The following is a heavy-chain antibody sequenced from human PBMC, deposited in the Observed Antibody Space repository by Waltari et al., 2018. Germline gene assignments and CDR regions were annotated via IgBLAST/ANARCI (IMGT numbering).Heavy chain of an antibody. J-gene: IGHJ4*02. V-gene: IGHV3-48*03. Sequence: EVQLVESGGGLVQPGGSLRLSCVASGFSVSSFEMNWVRQAPGKGLEWISNIQRSVSAMLYADSVRGRFTISRDNTQNSLFLQMNGLRVEDTAVYYCTTEGLGGPSGYDAFDHWGRGTLVTVSS. CDR2: IQRSVSAM. D-gene: IGHD5-12*01. CDR1: GFSVSSFE. CDR3: TTEGLGGPSGYDAFDH.